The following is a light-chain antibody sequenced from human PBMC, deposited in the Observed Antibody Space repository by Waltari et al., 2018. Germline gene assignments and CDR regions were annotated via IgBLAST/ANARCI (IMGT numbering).Light chain of an antibody. CDR3: QQYSSLPPT. J-gene: IGKJ3*01. V-gene: IGKV3-20*01. Sequence: EIVLTQSPGTLSLSPGERATLSCRASLSVSSSSLAWYQQKPGQAPRLLIYGASSRATGIPDRFSGSGSGTDFSLTISRLEPEDFAVYYCQQYSSLPPTFGPGTKVDLK. CDR2: GAS. CDR1: LSVSSSS.